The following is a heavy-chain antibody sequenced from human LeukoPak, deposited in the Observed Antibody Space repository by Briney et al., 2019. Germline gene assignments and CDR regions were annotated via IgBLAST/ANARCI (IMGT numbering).Heavy chain of an antibody. Sequence: GRSLRLSCAASGFTFSSYTMNWVRQAPGKGLEWVSHISISSSSIYYADSVKGRFSISRDNAKNSLYLQMNSLRAEDTAVYYCARGALAVAGSVIDFWGQGTLVTVSS. V-gene: IGHV3-48*01. J-gene: IGHJ4*02. CDR3: ARGALAVAGSVIDF. D-gene: IGHD6-19*01. CDR2: ISISSSSI. CDR1: GFTFSSYT.